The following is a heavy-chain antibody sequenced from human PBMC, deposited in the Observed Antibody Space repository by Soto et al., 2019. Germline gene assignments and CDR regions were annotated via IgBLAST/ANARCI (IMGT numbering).Heavy chain of an antibody. CDR3: VCGGNFFVY. CDR2: LDQDGSER. V-gene: IGHV3-7*01. J-gene: IGHJ4*02. CDR1: GFTFSTYW. D-gene: IGHD3-16*01. Sequence: EVQLVESGGGLVQPGGSLRLSCAASGFTFSTYWMTWVRRPPGKGLEWVANLDQDGSERYYVDSVRGRFTISRGNAKNSLYLQMNSLRAEDTAVYYCVCGGNFFVYWGQGNLVTVSP.